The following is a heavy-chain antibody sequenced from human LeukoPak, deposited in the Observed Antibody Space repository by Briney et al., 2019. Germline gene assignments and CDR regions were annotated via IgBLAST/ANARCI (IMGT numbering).Heavy chain of an antibody. J-gene: IGHJ4*02. V-gene: IGHV3-30*02. CDR1: GFTFSSYG. D-gene: IGHD1-7*01. Sequence: GGSLRLSCAASGFTFSSYGMHWVRQAPGKGLEWVVFIRYDGSNKYYADSVKGRFTICRDNSKNTLYLQMNSLRAEDTAVYYCAKDGITGTKGVYYFDYWGQGTLVTVSS. CDR2: IRYDGSNK. CDR3: AKDGITGTKGVYYFDY.